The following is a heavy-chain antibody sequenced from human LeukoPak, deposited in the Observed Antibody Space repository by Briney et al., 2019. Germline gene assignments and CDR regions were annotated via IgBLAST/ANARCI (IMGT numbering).Heavy chain of an antibody. CDR3: AREVYSGYGYGMDV. D-gene: IGHD5-12*01. J-gene: IGHJ6*02. V-gene: IGHV3-23*01. Sequence: GGSLRLSCSASGFTFSSYAMSWVRQAPGKGLEWVSAISGSGGSTYYADSVKGRFTISRDNSKNTLYLQMNSLRAEDTAVYYCAREVYSGYGYGMDVWGQGTTVTVSS. CDR2: ISGSGGST. CDR1: GFTFSSYA.